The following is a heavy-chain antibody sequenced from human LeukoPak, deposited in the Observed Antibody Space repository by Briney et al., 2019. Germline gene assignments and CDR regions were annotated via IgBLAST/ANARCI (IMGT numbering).Heavy chain of an antibody. J-gene: IGHJ4*01. V-gene: IGHV4-59*01. CDR2: IYYSGST. CDR1: GVSISPYY. CDR3: ARGAGAFDY. D-gene: IGHD6-19*01. Sequence: PSETPSLTCTVSGVSISPYYWSWIRQPPGKGLEWIGYIYYSGSTTYNPSLKSPVTISVDTSRNQFSLKLSSLTAADTAVYYCARGAGAFDYWGHGTLVTVSS.